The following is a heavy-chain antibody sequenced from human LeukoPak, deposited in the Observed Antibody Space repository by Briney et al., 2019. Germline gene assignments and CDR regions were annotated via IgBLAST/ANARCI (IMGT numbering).Heavy chain of an antibody. CDR1: GFTFSSYA. Sequence: GRSLRLSCAASGFTFSSYAMHWVRQAPGKGLEWVAVISYDGSNKYYADSVKGRFTISRDNSKNTLYLQMNSLRAEDTAVYYCARDDGSSWYFYWGQGTLVTVSS. V-gene: IGHV3-30-3*01. J-gene: IGHJ4*02. CDR2: ISYDGSNK. D-gene: IGHD6-13*01. CDR3: ARDDGSSWYFY.